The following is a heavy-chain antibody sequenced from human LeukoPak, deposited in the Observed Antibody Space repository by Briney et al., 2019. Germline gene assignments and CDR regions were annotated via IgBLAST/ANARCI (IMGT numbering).Heavy chain of an antibody. V-gene: IGHV4-34*01. Sequence: SETLSLTCAVYGGSFSGYYWSWIRQSPGKGLEWIGEINHSGSTNHNPSLKSRVTISVDTAKNQFSLNLSSVTAADTAVYYCARIRYYYDSRGYPYEDWGQGTLVTVSS. J-gene: IGHJ4*02. D-gene: IGHD3-22*01. CDR1: GGSFSGYY. CDR2: INHSGST. CDR3: ARIRYYYDSRGYPYED.